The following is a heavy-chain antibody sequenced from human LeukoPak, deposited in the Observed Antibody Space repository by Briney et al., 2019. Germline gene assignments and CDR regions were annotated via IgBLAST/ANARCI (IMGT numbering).Heavy chain of an antibody. CDR3: ARPYYGDYYFDY. Sequence: SETLSLTCTVSGGSISSSSYYWGWIRQPPGKGLEWIGSIYYSGSTYYNPSPKSRVTISVDTSKNQFSLKLSSVTAADTAVYYCARPYYGDYYFDYWGQGTLVTVSS. CDR2: IYYSGST. J-gene: IGHJ4*02. V-gene: IGHV4-39*01. CDR1: GGSISSSSYY. D-gene: IGHD4-17*01.